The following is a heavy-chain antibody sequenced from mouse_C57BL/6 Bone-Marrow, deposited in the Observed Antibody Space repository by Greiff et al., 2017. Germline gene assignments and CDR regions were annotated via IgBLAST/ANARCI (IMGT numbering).Heavy chain of an antibody. CDR2: IYPGSGNT. V-gene: IGHV1-76*01. J-gene: IGHJ2*01. Sequence: VKLLESGAELVRPGASVKLSCKASGYTFTDYYINWVKQRPGQGLEWIARIYPGSGNTYYNEKFKGKATLTAEKSSSTAYMQLSSLTSEDSAVYFCARDGYYFYYFDYWGQGTTLTVSS. CDR3: ARDGYYFYYFDY. D-gene: IGHD2-3*01. CDR1: GYTFTDYY.